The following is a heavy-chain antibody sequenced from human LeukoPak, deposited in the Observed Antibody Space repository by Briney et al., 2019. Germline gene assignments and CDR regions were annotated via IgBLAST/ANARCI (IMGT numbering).Heavy chain of an antibody. CDR2: IYTSGST. J-gene: IGHJ5*02. V-gene: IGHV4-61*02. Sequence: SETLSLTCTVSGGSISSGSYYWSWIRQPAGKGLEWIGRIYTSGSTNYNPSLKSRVTISVDTSKNQFSLKLSSVTAADTAVYYCARGLKLSNWFDPWGQGTLVTVSS. CDR3: ARGLKLSNWFDP. CDR1: GGSISSGSYY. D-gene: IGHD5-18*01.